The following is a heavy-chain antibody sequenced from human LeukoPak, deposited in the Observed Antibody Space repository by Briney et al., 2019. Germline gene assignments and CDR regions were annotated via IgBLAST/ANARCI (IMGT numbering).Heavy chain of an antibody. Sequence: GGSLRLSCAASGFTFSSYAMHWVRQAPGKGLEWVAFIRYDGSNKYYADSVKGRFTISRDNSKNTLYLQMNSLRAEDTAVYYCATLSTYSSNWHDYWGQGTLVTVSS. CDR3: ATLSTYSSNWHDY. D-gene: IGHD6-13*01. CDR1: GFTFSSYA. J-gene: IGHJ4*02. V-gene: IGHV3-30*02. CDR2: IRYDGSNK.